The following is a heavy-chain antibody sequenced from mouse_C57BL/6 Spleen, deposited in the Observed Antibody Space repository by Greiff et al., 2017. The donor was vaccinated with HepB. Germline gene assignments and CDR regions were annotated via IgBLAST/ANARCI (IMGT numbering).Heavy chain of an antibody. CDR3: AGGIYYDYGYYAMDY. CDR1: GYSFTDYN. D-gene: IGHD2-4*01. Sequence: IQLQQSGPELVKPGASVKISCKASGYSFTDYNMNWVKQSNGKSLEWIGVINPNYGTTSYNQKFKGKATLTVDQSSSTAYMQLNSLTSEDSAVYYCAGGIYYDYGYYAMDYWGQGTSVTVSS. V-gene: IGHV1-39*01. J-gene: IGHJ4*01. CDR2: INPNYGTT.